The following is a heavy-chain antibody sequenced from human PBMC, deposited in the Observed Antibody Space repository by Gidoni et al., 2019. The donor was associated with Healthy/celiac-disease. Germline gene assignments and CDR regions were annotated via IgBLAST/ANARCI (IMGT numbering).Heavy chain of an antibody. CDR1: GFTFSSYA. J-gene: IGHJ5*02. V-gene: IGHV3-23*01. CDR3: AKDPEPGYCSGGSCYSFNWFDP. CDR2: ISGSGGST. D-gene: IGHD2-15*01. Sequence: EVQLLESGGGLVQPGGSLRLSCAASGFTFSSYAMRWVRQAPGKGLGWVSAISGSGGSTYYADSVKGRFTISRDNSKNTLYLQMNSLRAEDTAVYYCAKDPEPGYCSGGSCYSFNWFDPWGQGTLVTVSS.